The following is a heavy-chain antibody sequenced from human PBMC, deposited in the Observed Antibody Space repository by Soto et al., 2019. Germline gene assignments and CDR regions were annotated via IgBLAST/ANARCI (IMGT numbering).Heavy chain of an antibody. CDR1: GFTFSSYG. V-gene: IGHV3-33*01. CDR3: ARDSGSGSFDY. D-gene: IGHD3-10*01. Sequence: PGGSLRLSCAASGFTFSSYGMHWVRQAPGKGLEWVAVIWYDGSNKYYADSVKGRFTISRDNSKNTLYLQMNSLRAEDTAVYYCARDSGSGSFDYWGQGTLVTVSS. J-gene: IGHJ4*02. CDR2: IWYDGSNK.